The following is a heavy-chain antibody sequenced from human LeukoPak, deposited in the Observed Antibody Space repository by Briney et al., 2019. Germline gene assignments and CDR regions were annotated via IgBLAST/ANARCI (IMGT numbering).Heavy chain of an antibody. Sequence: PGGSLRLSCAASGFTFSSYSMNWVRQAPGKGLEWGSSISSSSSYIYYADSVKGRFTISRDNAKNSLYLQMNSLRAEDTAVYYCARGYYGSGTHLDYWGQGTLVTVSS. CDR3: ARGYYGSGTHLDY. D-gene: IGHD3-10*01. J-gene: IGHJ4*02. CDR2: ISSSSSYI. CDR1: GFTFSSYS. V-gene: IGHV3-21*01.